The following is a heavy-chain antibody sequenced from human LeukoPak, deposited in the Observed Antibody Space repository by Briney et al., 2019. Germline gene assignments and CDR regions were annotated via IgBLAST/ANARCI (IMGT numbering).Heavy chain of an antibody. V-gene: IGHV4-4*02. D-gene: IGHD3-10*01. CDR2: IYHSGST. CDR1: GGSISSSNW. J-gene: IGHJ3*02. Sequence: SGTLSLTCAVSGGSISSSNWWSWVHQPPGKGLEWIGEIYHSGSTNYNPSLKSRVTISVDKSKNQFSLKLSSVTAADTAVYYCATHGSGSQDAFDIWGQGTMVTVSS. CDR3: ATHGSGSQDAFDI.